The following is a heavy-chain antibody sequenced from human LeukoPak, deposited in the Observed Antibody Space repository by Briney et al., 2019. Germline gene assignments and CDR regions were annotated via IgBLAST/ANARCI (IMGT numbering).Heavy chain of an antibody. V-gene: IGHV3-13*04. CDR2: IGTAGGT. Sequence: PGGSLRLSCAASGFTFSSYDMHWVRQATGKGLEWVSAIGTAGGTYYPGSVKGRFTISRENAKNSLYLQMNSLRAGDTAMYYCARWNYYGSGSSSGMDVWGQGTTVTVSS. CDR3: ARWNYYGSGSSSGMDV. CDR1: GFTFSSYD. J-gene: IGHJ6*02. D-gene: IGHD3-10*01.